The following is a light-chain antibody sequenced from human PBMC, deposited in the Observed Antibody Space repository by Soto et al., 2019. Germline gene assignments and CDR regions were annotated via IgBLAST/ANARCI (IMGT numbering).Light chain of an antibody. Sequence: QAVVTQPPSVSGAPGQRVTISLTGSSSNIGAAYDVHWYQHLPGTAPKLLIYGNINRPSGVPDRFSGSKSGTSASLAITGLQTDDEADYYCHSYDSSLGGFVFGTGTKLTVL. CDR3: HSYDSSLGGFV. CDR2: GNI. V-gene: IGLV1-40*01. CDR1: SSNIGAAYD. J-gene: IGLJ1*01.